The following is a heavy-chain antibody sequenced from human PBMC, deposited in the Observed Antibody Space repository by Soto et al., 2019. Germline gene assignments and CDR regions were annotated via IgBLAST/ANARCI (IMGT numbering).Heavy chain of an antibody. CDR2: INHGGNT. D-gene: IGHD3-22*01. Sequence: SETLSLTCAVYGGSFSGYYWSWIRQPPGKGLEWIGEINHGGNTNYNPSLKSRVTISVDTSNNQFSLKLDSVTAADTAVYYCAREAPYYYDSSGYLDYWGQGTLVTVSS. CDR1: GGSFSGYY. V-gene: IGHV4-34*01. J-gene: IGHJ4*02. CDR3: AREAPYYYDSSGYLDY.